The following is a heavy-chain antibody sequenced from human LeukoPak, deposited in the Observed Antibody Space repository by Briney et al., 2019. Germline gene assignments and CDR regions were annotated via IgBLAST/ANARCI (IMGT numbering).Heavy chain of an antibody. Sequence: GGSLRLSCAASGLTFSNAWMTWVRQAPGKGPEWVGHIKNKADGGTTDYAAPVKGRFMISRDDSKNTVYLQMNSLKTEDTAVYYCGTPPGYYDVAPLDFWGQGTLVTVSS. CDR1: GLTFSNAW. J-gene: IGHJ4*02. D-gene: IGHD3-22*01. CDR2: IKNKADGGTT. V-gene: IGHV3-15*05. CDR3: GTPPGYYDVAPLDF.